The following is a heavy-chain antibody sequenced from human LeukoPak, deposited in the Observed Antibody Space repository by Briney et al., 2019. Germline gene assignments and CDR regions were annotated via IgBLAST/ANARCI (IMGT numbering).Heavy chain of an antibody. J-gene: IGHJ5*02. CDR3: ARDKTGDNWFDP. V-gene: IGHV4-59*01. Sequence: PSETLSLTCTVSGGSISSYYWSWIRQPPGKGLEWIGYIYYSGSTNYNPSLKSRATISVDTSKNQFSLNLSSVTAADTAVYYCARDKTGDNWFDPWGQGTLVTVS. CDR1: GGSISSYY. CDR2: IYYSGST. D-gene: IGHD2-8*02.